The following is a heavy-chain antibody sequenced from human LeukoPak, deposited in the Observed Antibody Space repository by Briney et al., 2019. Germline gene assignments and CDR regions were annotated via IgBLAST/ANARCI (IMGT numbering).Heavy chain of an antibody. CDR2: IYHSGST. Sequence: PSETLSLTCTVSGYSISSGYYWGWIRQPPGKGLEWIGSIYHSGSTYYNPSLKSRVTISVDTSKNQFSLKLSSVTAADTAVYYCARRGVAMRYWGQGTLVTVSS. J-gene: IGHJ4*02. CDR3: ARRGVAMRY. V-gene: IGHV4-38-2*02. CDR1: GYSISSGYY. D-gene: IGHD2-2*01.